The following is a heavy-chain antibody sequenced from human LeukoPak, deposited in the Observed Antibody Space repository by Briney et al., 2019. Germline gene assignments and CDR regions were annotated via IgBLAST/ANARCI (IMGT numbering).Heavy chain of an antibody. V-gene: IGHV1-69*13. CDR2: IIPIFGTA. CDR1: GGTFSSCA. D-gene: IGHD4-23*01. J-gene: IGHJ4*02. CDR3: AREIPQTDPYQSYGGYDY. Sequence: ASVKVSCTASGGTFSSCAISWVRQAPGQGLEWMGGIIPIFGTANYAQKFQGRVTITADESTSTAYMELSSLRSEDTAVYYCAREIPQTDPYQSYGGYDYWGQGTLVTVSS.